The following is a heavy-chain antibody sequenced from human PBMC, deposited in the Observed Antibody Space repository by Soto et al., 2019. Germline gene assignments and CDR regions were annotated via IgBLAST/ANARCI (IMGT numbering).Heavy chain of an antibody. CDR3: TGGGSGNWSPYFDY. D-gene: IGHD6-13*01. CDR1: GLSFSDKY. J-gene: IGHJ4*02. Sequence: KPGGSLRLSCEVSGLSFSDKYMSWIRQAPGKGLEWVSYISESSTSTNYAESVKGRFTISRDNAKKSLYLQMNSLRVEDTAVYYCTGGGSGNWSPYFDYWGQGILVTVSS. V-gene: IGHV3-11*06. CDR2: ISESSTST.